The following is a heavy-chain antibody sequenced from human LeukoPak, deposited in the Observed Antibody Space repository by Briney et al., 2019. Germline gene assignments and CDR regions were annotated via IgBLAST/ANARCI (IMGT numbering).Heavy chain of an antibody. V-gene: IGHV4-4*07. CDR1: GGSISSYY. CDR2: IYTSGGT. D-gene: IGHD5-12*01. CDR3: ARDVWNSGYEGSFDY. Sequence: SGTLSLTCTVAGGSISSYYWSWIRQPAGKGLEWIGRIYTSGGTNYNPSLKSRVTMSVDTSKNQFSLKLSSVTAADTAVYYCARDVWNSGYEGSFDYWGQGTLVTVSS. J-gene: IGHJ4*02.